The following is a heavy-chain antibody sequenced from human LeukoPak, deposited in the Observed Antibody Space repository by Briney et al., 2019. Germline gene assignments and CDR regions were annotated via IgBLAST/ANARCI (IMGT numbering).Heavy chain of an antibody. CDR1: GGSISSGGYY. CDR3: ARSRGFYSSSFFDY. J-gene: IGHJ4*02. CDR2: IYYSGST. V-gene: IGHV4-31*03. D-gene: IGHD6-6*01. Sequence: SQTLSLTCTVSGGSISSGGYYWSWIRQHPGKGLEWIGYIYYSGSTYYNPSLKSRVTISVDTSKNQFSLKLSSVTAADTAVYYCARSRGFYSSSFFDYWGQGTLVTVSS.